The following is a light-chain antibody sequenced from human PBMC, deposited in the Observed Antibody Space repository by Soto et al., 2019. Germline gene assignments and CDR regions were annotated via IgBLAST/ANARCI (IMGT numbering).Light chain of an antibody. CDR3: HQRSNWPPVT. Sequence: EIVLTQSPATLSLSPGERATLSCRASQSVKNYLAWYQEKPGQAPRLLIFDASNRATGIPARFSGSGAGTDFILPSSSLEPEDSAVYYCHQRSNWPPVTFGGGTKVEIK. CDR2: DAS. J-gene: IGKJ4*02. V-gene: IGKV3-11*01. CDR1: QSVKNY.